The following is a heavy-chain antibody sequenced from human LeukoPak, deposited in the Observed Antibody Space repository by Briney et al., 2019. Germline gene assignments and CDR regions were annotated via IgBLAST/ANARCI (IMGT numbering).Heavy chain of an antibody. Sequence: GGSLRLSCAVSGITLSNYGMSWVRQAPGKGLEWVAGISDSGGRTKYADSVKGRFTTSRDNSKNTLYLQMNSLRAEDTAVYFCAKRGVVIRVILVGFHKEAYYFDSWGQGALVTVSS. CDR2: ISDSGGRT. J-gene: IGHJ4*02. CDR1: GITLSNYG. D-gene: IGHD3-22*01. CDR3: AKRGVVIRVILVGFHKEAYYFDS. V-gene: IGHV3-23*01.